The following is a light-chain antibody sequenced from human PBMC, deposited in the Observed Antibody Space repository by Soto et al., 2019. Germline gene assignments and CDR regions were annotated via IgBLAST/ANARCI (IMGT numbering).Light chain of an antibody. Sequence: IQFTQSPSSVSASVGDRVTITCRASQGISSYLTWYQQKPGKAPKLLIYAASTLQSGVPSRFSGSGSGTDFTLTISSLQPEDFATYHCQQLNSYPLTFGGGTKVDIK. J-gene: IGKJ4*01. CDR2: AAS. V-gene: IGKV1-9*01. CDR1: QGISSY. CDR3: QQLNSYPLT.